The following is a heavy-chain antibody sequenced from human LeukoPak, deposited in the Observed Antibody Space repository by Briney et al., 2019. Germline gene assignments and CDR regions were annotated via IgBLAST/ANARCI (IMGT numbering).Heavy chain of an antibody. CDR1: GLTFSSSW. J-gene: IGHJ4*02. CDR2: IKQDGSEK. V-gene: IGHV3-7*01. D-gene: IGHD4-11*01. CDR3: ARDRGGAYSNAFDY. Sequence: PGGSLRLSCAASGLTFSSSWMSWVRQAPGKGLEWVANIKQDGSEKYYADSVKGRFTISRDNAKNSLYLQMNSLRGEDTAVYYCARDRGGAYSNAFDYWGQGTLVTVSS.